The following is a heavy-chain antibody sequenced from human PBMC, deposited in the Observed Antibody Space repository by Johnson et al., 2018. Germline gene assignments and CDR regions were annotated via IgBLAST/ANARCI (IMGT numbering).Heavy chain of an antibody. Sequence: QVRLQEAGPGLVKPSETMSLTCTISGASISSYYWSWLRQSPGAGLPWTGYVYYSGSTNYNPSLRSRVTIYLDSSKNEFPLALRSVTAPDTAMYYWATMKHSYDYVVTFDVWGQGKMVIVSS. CDR2: VYYSGST. V-gene: IGHV4-59*03. CDR3: ATMKHSYDYVVTFDV. J-gene: IGHJ3*01. D-gene: IGHD3-16*01. CDR1: GASISSYY.